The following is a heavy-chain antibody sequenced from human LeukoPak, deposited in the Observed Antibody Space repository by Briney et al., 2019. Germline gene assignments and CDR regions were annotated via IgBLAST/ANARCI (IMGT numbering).Heavy chain of an antibody. Sequence: GGSLRLPCAASGFTFSSYWMHWVRQAPGKGLVWVSRINSDGSSISYADSVKGRFTISRDNAKNTLYLQMNSPRAEDTAVYYCARDEPNYGDYDAFDIWGQGTMVTVSS. V-gene: IGHV3-74*01. CDR3: ARDEPNYGDYDAFDI. D-gene: IGHD4-17*01. J-gene: IGHJ3*02. CDR1: GFTFSSYW. CDR2: INSDGSSI.